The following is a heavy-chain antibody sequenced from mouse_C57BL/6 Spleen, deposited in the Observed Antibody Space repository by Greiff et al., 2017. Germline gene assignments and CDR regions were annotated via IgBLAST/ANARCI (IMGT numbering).Heavy chain of an antibody. CDR2: INPGSGGT. CDR1: GYAFTNYL. CDR3: ARGDEAWFAY. D-gene: IGHD2-13*01. Sequence: QVQLKESGAELVRPGTSVKVSCKASGYAFTNYLIEWVKQRPGQGLEWIGVINPGSGGTKYNEKFKGKATLTADTSSSTAYMQLSSLTSEDSAVYFCARGDEAWFAYWGQGTLVTVSA. J-gene: IGHJ3*01. V-gene: IGHV1-54*01.